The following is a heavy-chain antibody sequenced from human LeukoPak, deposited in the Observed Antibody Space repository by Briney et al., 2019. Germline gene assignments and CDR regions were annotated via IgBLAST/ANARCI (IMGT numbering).Heavy chain of an antibody. J-gene: IGHJ4*02. CDR2: ISAYNGNT. CDR1: GYTFTSYG. V-gene: IGHV1-18*04. CDR3: ARGGRYYDVLTGTDF. Sequence: GASVTVSCKASGYTFTSYGIGWVRQAPGQGREWMGWISAYNGNTNYAQKLQGGVTMSTDTSTSTAYMELRSLISDDTAVYFCARGGRYYDVLTGTDFWGQGTLVTVSS. D-gene: IGHD3-9*01.